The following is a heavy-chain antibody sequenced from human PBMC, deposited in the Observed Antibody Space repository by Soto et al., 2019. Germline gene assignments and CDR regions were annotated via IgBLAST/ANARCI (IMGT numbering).Heavy chain of an antibody. J-gene: IGHJ4*02. Sequence: QVQLVESGGGVVQPGRSRRLSCAASGFTFSSYGMHWVRQAPGKGLEWVAVISYDGSNKYYADSVKGRFTISRDNSKNTLYLQMNSLRAEDTAVYYCSRGSGVGDYWGQGTLVTVSS. V-gene: IGHV3-30*03. D-gene: IGHD3-10*01. CDR3: SRGSGVGDY. CDR2: ISYDGSNK. CDR1: GFTFSSYG.